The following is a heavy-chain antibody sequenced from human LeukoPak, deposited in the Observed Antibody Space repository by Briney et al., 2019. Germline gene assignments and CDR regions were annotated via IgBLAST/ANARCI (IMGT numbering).Heavy chain of an antibody. D-gene: IGHD3-10*01. Sequence: ASVKVSCKASGYTFTGYYMHWVRQAPGQGLEWMGRINPNSGGTNYSQKFQGRVTMTRDTSISTAYMELSRLRPDDTAVYYCARGRVTMVRGAFFDPWGQGTLVTVSS. CDR3: ARGRVTMVRGAFFDP. CDR1: GYTFTGYY. J-gene: IGHJ5*02. V-gene: IGHV1-2*06. CDR2: INPNSGGT.